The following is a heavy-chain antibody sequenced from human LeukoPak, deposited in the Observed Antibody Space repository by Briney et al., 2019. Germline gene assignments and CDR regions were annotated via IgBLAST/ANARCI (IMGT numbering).Heavy chain of an antibody. Sequence: SETLSLTCTVSGGSISSGDYYWIWIRQPPGKGLEWIGYIYYSGSTYYNPSLKSRVTISVDTSKNQFSLKLSSVTDADTAVYYCARVLKLSNWFDPWGQGTLVTVSS. V-gene: IGHV4-30-4*01. CDR3: ARVLKLSNWFDP. CDR2: IYYSGST. J-gene: IGHJ5*02. CDR1: GGSISSGDYY. D-gene: IGHD5-24*01.